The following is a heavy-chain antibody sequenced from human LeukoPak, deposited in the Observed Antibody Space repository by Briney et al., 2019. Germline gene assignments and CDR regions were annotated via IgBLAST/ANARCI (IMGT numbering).Heavy chain of an antibody. D-gene: IGHD2-2*02. J-gene: IGHJ3*02. CDR3: AREGYCSSTSCYRNAFDI. Sequence: SQTLSLTCTVSGGSISSGSYYWSWIRQPAGKGLEWIGRIYTSGSTNYNPSLKSRVTISVDTSKNQFSLKLSSVTAADTAVYYCAREGYCSSTSCYRNAFDIWGQGTMVTVSS. CDR1: GGSISSGSYY. V-gene: IGHV4-61*02. CDR2: IYTSGST.